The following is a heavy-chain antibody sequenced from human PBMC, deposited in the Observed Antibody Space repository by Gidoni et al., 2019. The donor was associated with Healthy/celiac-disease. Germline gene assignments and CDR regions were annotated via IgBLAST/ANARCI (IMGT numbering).Heavy chain of an antibody. CDR3: AREAASSGWYSAWFDP. D-gene: IGHD6-19*01. CDR1: GGSIRSSNW. V-gene: IGHV4-4*02. Sequence: QVQLQESGPGLVKPSGTLSPTCAVYGGSIRSSNWWRRVRQPPGKGLDWIGEIYHSGSTNYNPSLKSRVTISVDKSKNQFSLKLSSVTAADTAVYYCAREAASSGWYSAWFDPWGQGTLVTVSS. J-gene: IGHJ5*02. CDR2: IYHSGST.